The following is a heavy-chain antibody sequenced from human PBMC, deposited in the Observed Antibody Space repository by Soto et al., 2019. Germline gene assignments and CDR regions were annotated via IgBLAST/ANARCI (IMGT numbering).Heavy chain of an antibody. Sequence: GESMKISCKGSGYSFTTYWIGWVRQMPGKGLEWMGIIYPGDSDTRYSPSFQGQVTISADKSISTAYLQWSSLQASDTAMYYCARPNGPRHYYYGMDVWGQGTTVTVSS. J-gene: IGHJ6*02. D-gene: IGHD1-1*01. CDR1: GYSFTTYW. V-gene: IGHV5-51*01. CDR2: IYPGDSDT. CDR3: ARPNGPRHYYYGMDV.